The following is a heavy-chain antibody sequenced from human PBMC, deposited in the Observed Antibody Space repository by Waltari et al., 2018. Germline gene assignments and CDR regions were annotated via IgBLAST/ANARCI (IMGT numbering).Heavy chain of an antibody. V-gene: IGHV4-39*07. D-gene: IGHD3-3*01. Sequence: QLQLQESGPGLVKPSETLSLTCTVSGGSISSSSYYWGWIRQPPGKGLEWIGSIYYRGSTNYNPSLRGRVTISLDTSKNQFSLKLSSVTAAETAVYYCARGGGDFWSGFHDFDYWGQGTLVTVSS. CDR1: GGSISSSSYY. CDR2: IYYRGST. CDR3: ARGGGDFWSGFHDFDY. J-gene: IGHJ4*02.